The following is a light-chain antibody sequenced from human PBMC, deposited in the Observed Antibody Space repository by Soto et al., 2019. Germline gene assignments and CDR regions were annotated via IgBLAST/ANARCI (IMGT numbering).Light chain of an antibody. J-gene: IGKJ4*01. Sequence: IVFSQSPATLSLSPGERATLSCRASQSVSSDLAWYQQKPGQAPRLLIYATSTRATGIPARFSGSGSGTEFTLTISSLQSEDFAVYFCRKYDKWPLTFGGGTKVDI. CDR3: RKYDKWPLT. CDR2: ATS. V-gene: IGKV3-15*01. CDR1: QSVSSD.